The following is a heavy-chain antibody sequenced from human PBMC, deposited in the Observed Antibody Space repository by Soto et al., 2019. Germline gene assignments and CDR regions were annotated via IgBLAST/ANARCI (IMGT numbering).Heavy chain of an antibody. J-gene: IGHJ6*02. CDR1: GGTFSSYA. CDR2: IIPIFGTA. V-gene: IGHV1-69*06. D-gene: IGHD6-19*01. CDR3: ARGKRRSGPRGASYYYYGMDV. Sequence: QVQLVQSGAEVKKPGSSVKVSCKASGGTFSSYAISWVRQAPGQGLEWMGGIIPIFGTANYAQKFQGRVTITADKSTSTAYMELSSLRSEDTAVYYCARGKRRSGPRGASYYYYGMDVWGQGTTVTVSS.